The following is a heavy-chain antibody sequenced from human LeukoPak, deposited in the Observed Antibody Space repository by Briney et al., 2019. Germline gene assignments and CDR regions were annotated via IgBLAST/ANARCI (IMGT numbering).Heavy chain of an antibody. CDR1: GGSISSYY. J-gene: IGHJ5*02. CDR3: ARHRQGNDFWSGQCFGFDP. CDR2: IYYSGST. Sequence: PSETLSLTCTVSGGSISSYYWSWIRQPPGKGLEWIGYIYYSGSTNYNPSLKSRVTISVDTSKNQFSLKLSAVTAADTAVYYCARHRQGNDFWSGQCFGFDPWGQGTLVTVS. V-gene: IGHV4-59*08. D-gene: IGHD3-3*01.